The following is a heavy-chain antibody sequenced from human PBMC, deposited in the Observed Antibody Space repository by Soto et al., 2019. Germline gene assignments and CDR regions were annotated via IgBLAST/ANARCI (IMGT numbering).Heavy chain of an antibody. Sequence: QVQLVESGGGLVKPGGSLRLSCAASGFTFSDYYMSWIRQAPGKGLEWVSYISSSSSYTNYADSVKGRFTISRDNAKNSLYLLMNSLRAEDTAVYYCARDGENWNGLFGGMDVWGQGTTVTVSS. CDR1: GFTFSDYY. J-gene: IGHJ6*02. CDR3: ARDGENWNGLFGGMDV. CDR2: ISSSSSYT. D-gene: IGHD1-1*01. V-gene: IGHV3-11*05.